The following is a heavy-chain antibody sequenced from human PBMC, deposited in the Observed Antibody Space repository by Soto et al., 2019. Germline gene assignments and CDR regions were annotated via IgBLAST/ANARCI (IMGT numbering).Heavy chain of an antibody. CDR3: AISKGHHYGSRSYYNIHYYYYGWDV. V-gene: IGHV1-69*13. J-gene: IGHJ6*02. CDR2: FIPIFGTA. D-gene: IGHD3-10*01. CDR1: GGTFSSYA. Sequence: SVKVSCKASGGTFSSYAISWVRQAPGQGLEGMGGFIPIFGTANYAQKFQGRATITADESTSTAYMELSRLRAEDTAVYYCAISKGHHYGSRSYYNIHYYYYGWDVWG.